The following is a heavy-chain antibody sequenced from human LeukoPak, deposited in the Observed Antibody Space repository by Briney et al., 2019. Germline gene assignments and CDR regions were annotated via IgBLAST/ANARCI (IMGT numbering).Heavy chain of an antibody. CDR3: ARGRGWFGELRKRWFDP. J-gene: IGHJ5*02. CDR1: GGSFSGYY. Sequence: PSETLSLTCAVYGGSFSGYYWSWIRQPPGKGLEWIGEIHHSGSTNYNPSLKSRVTISVDTSKNQFSLKLSSVTAADTAVYYCARGRGWFGELRKRWFDPWGQGTLVTVSS. D-gene: IGHD3-10*01. CDR2: IHHSGST. V-gene: IGHV4-34*01.